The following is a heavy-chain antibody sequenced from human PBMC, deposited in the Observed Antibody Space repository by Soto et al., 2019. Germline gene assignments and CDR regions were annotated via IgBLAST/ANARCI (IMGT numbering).Heavy chain of an antibody. J-gene: IGHJ5*02. CDR1: GFSFGVSGVG. V-gene: IGHV2-5*01. Sequence: QITLKESGPTLVKPTQTLTLTCTFSGFSFGVSGVGVGWIRQPPGRALEWLGLVFWNDDKRYSPSLESRLTLTKDTSNHQVVLTVTNLDPGDTGTYYCARAYTYDFDPWGQGTLVTVSS. CDR3: ARAYTYDFDP. CDR2: VFWNDDK. D-gene: IGHD3-3*01.